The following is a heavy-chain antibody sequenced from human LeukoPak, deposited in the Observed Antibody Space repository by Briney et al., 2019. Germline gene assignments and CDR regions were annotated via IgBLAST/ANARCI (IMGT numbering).Heavy chain of an antibody. Sequence: SETLSLTCTVSGGSISSSSYYWGWIRQPPGKGLEWIGYIYYSGSTNYNPSLKSRVTISVDTSKNQFSLKLSSVTAADTAVYYCARADTAINAFDIWGQGTMVTVSS. CDR2: IYYSGST. CDR3: ARADTAINAFDI. CDR1: GGSISSSSYY. J-gene: IGHJ3*02. D-gene: IGHD5-18*01. V-gene: IGHV4-61*05.